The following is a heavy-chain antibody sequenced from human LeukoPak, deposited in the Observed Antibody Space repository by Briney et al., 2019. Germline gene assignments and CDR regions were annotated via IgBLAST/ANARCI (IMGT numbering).Heavy chain of an antibody. CDR2: ISSSGSTI. J-gene: IGHJ6*02. D-gene: IGHD6-13*01. CDR1: GFTFSSYE. V-gene: IGHV3-48*03. Sequence: GGSLRLSCAPSGFTFSSYEMNWVRQAPGKGLEWVSYISSSGSTIYYADSVKGRFTISRDKATISLYLQMNSVKAEDTAVYYCAIAASGRANYYYYYCMDVWGQGTMVTVSS. CDR3: AIAASGRANYYYYYCMDV.